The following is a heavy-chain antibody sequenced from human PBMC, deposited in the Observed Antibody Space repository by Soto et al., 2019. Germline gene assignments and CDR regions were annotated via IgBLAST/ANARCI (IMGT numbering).Heavy chain of an antibody. Sequence: QVQLQESGPGLVKPSQTLSLTCTVSGGSISSGGYYWSWIRQHPGKGLDWIGYIYYSGSTYYNPSLKSRVTISVDTSKNQFSLKLSSVTAADTAVYYCARDIRGYCSSTSCPNWFDPWGQGTLVTVSS. CDR2: IYYSGST. CDR3: ARDIRGYCSSTSCPNWFDP. V-gene: IGHV4-31*03. CDR1: GGSISSGGYY. D-gene: IGHD2-2*01. J-gene: IGHJ5*02.